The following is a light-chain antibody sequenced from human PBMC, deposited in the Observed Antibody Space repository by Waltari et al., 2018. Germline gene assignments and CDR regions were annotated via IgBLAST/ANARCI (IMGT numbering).Light chain of an antibody. J-gene: IGKJ2*01. V-gene: IGKV4-1*01. CDR1: QTILYSSNNKDY. CDR2: WAS. CDR3: QQYYSVPYT. Sequence: DIVMTQSPDSLAVSLGEGATINCKSSQTILYSSNNKDYLAWYQQKPGQPPKLRISWASTRESGVPDRISGSGSGTLFTLTISSLQAEDVAVYFCQQYYSVPYTFGQGTKLEI.